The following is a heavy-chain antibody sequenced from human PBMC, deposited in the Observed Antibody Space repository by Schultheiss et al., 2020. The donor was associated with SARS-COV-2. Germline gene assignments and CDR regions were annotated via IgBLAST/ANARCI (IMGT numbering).Heavy chain of an antibody. D-gene: IGHD6-6*01. J-gene: IGHJ6*02. CDR3: ARAARKLREYYYYYYGMDV. CDR1: GYSFTSYW. V-gene: IGHV5-51*01. CDR2: IYPGDSDT. Sequence: GESLKISCKGSGYSFTSYWISWVRQMPGKGLEWMGIIYPGDSDTRYSPSFQGQVTISADKSISTAYLQWSSLKASDTAMYYCARAARKLREYYYYYYGMDVWGQGTTVTVSS.